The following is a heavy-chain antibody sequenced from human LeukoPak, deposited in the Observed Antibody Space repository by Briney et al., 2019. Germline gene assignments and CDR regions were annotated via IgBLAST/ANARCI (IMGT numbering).Heavy chain of an antibody. J-gene: IGHJ4*02. V-gene: IGHV1-58*01. CDR1: GFTFPTSA. CDR2: IVVSSGNT. Sequence: SVKVSCKASGFTFPTSAVQWVRQGRGQRLEWIGWIVVSSGNTNYARKFQERVTITRDVSTGTSYMELSSLRSEDTAVYYCAAGTIVGATDWGQGTLVTVSS. CDR3: AAGTIVGATD. D-gene: IGHD1-26*01.